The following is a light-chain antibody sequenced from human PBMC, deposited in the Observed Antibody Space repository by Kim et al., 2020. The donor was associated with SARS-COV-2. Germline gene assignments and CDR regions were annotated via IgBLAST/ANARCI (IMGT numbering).Light chain of an antibody. Sequence: QLVLAQPPSASGSPGQSVTVSCTGTSSDVGGYDYVSWYQQHPGKAPTLIIYEVSQRPSGVPDRFSASKSGNTASLTVSGLQPDDEALYFCCSYAGDNRLVFGGGTQLTVL. CDR1: SSDVGGYDY. V-gene: IGLV2-8*01. CDR3: CSYAGDNRLV. CDR2: EVS. J-gene: IGLJ7*01.